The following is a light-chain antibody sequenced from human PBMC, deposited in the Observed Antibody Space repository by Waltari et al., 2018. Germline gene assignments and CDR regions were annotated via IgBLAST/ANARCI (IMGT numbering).Light chain of an antibody. CDR1: QSISRF. J-gene: IGKJ1*01. Sequence: EIMLPQSPATLSLSPGDSATLSCRASQSISRFLACYQQKPGQAPRLLIYDASTRATGIPDRFSGSGSGTDFSLTISRLEPEDIAVYYCQKYGSLPATFGQGTKVEIK. V-gene: IGKV3-20*01. CDR2: DAS. CDR3: QKYGSLPAT.